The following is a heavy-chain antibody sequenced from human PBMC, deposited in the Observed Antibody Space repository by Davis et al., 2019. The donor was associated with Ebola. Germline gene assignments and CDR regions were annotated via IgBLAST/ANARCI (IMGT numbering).Heavy chain of an antibody. D-gene: IGHD5-24*01. CDR1: GGSISSYY. V-gene: IGHV4-59*08. CDR3: ASTRWLQFDSSSS. CDR2: IYYTGST. J-gene: IGHJ4*02. Sequence: PSETLSLTCTVSGGSISSYYWSWIRQPPGKGLEWIAYIYYTGSTSYSPSLKSRVTISLDTSKNQFSLKLSSVTAADTAVYYCASTRWLQFDSSSSWGQGTLVTVSS.